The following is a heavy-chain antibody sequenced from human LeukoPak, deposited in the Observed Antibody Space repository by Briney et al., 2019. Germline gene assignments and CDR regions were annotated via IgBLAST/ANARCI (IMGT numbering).Heavy chain of an antibody. D-gene: IGHD3-10*01. CDR1: GYTFINNW. J-gene: IGHJ3*02. V-gene: IGHV1-69*06. CDR2: IIPIFGTA. CDR3: ASSRGPYYGSGSYSGFDAFDI. Sequence: GASVKVSCKASGYTFINNWMHWVRQAPGQGLEWMGGIIPIFGTANYAQKFQGRVTITADKSTSTAYMELSSLRSEDTAVYYCASSRGPYYGSGSYSGFDAFDIWGQGTMVTVSS.